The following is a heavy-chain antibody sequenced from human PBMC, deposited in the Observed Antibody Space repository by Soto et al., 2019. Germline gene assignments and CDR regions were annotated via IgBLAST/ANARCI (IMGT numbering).Heavy chain of an antibody. CDR3: ARDSESMSTDWFDP. Sequence: ASVKVSCKASGYTFTSYGIGWVRQAPGQGLEWMGWISAYNGNTNYAQKLQGRVTMTTDTSTSTAYMELRSLRSDDTAVYYCARDSESMSTDWFDPWGQGTLVTVSS. V-gene: IGHV1-18*01. J-gene: IGHJ5*02. D-gene: IGHD4-4*01. CDR2: ISAYNGNT. CDR1: GYTFTSYG.